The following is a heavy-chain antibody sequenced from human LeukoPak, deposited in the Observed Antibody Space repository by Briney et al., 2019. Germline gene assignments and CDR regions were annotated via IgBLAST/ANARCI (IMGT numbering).Heavy chain of an antibody. D-gene: IGHD3-22*01. CDR1: GYTFTSYG. CDR2: ISAYNGNT. CDR3: ARDSNYYDSSGPFGY. J-gene: IGHJ4*02. Sequence: GASVKVSCKASGYTFTSYGISWVRQAPGQGLEWMGWISAYNGNTNYAQKLQGRVTMTTDTSTSTAYMELRSLRSDDTAVYYCARDSNYYDSSGPFGYWGQGTLVTVSS. V-gene: IGHV1-18*01.